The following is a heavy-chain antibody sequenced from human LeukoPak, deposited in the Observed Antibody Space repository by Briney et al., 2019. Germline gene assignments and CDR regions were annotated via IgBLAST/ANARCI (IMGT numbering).Heavy chain of an antibody. Sequence: PGGSLRLSCAASGFTSSSYWMHWVRQAPGKGLVWVSRINSDGSSTSYADSVKGRFTISRDNAKNTLYLQMNSLRAEDTAVYYCAGEGIAVASIDYWGQGTLVTVSS. V-gene: IGHV3-74*01. CDR1: GFTSSSYW. CDR3: AGEGIAVASIDY. J-gene: IGHJ4*02. CDR2: INSDGSST. D-gene: IGHD6-19*01.